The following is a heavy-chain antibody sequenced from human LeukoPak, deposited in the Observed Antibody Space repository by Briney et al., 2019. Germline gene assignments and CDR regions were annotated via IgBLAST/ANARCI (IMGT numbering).Heavy chain of an antibody. J-gene: IGHJ4*02. V-gene: IGHV1-69*04. CDR1: GGTFSSYA. Sequence: ASVKVPCKASGGTFSSYAISWVRQAPGQGLEWMGRIIPILGIANYAQKFQGRVTITADKSTSTAYMELSSLRSEDTAVYYCARALGRRYFDYWGQGTLVTVSS. CDR3: ARALGRRYFDY. D-gene: IGHD1-26*01. CDR2: IIPILGIA.